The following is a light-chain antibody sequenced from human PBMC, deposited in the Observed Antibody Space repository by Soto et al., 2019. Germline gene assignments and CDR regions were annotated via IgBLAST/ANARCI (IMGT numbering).Light chain of an antibody. CDR3: SSHTSSNTRI. CDR2: EVS. CDR1: SSEIGAYDY. J-gene: IGLJ1*01. Sequence: QSVLTQPASVSGSPGQSIAISCTGTSSEIGAYDYVSWYQQHPDKAPKLMIYEVSNRPSGVSNRFSGSKSVNTAHLTISGLQAEDEDDYYCSSHTSSNTRIFGTGTKVTVL. V-gene: IGLV2-14*03.